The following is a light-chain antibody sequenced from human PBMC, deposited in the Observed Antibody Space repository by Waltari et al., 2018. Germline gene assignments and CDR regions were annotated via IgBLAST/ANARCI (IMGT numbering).Light chain of an antibody. CDR2: GGS. CDR3: CSYAGSGPWV. Sequence: QSALTQPASVSGSPGQSVTISCTETASDVGTYKSVSWYQQHPGKAPKLILSGGSSRFSGSKSGITASLTISGLQAEDEAHYYCCSYAGSGPWVFGGGTKLTVL. J-gene: IGLJ3*02. CDR1: ASDVGTYKS. V-gene: IGLV2-23*01.